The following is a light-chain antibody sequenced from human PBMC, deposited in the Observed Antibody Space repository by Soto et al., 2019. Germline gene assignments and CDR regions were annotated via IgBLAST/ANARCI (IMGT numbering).Light chain of an antibody. CDR1: QTVLYSPSNRNF. Sequence: DTVMTQSPDSLAVSLGERATINCKSSQTVLYSPSNRNFLAWYQQKAGQPPKLIIYRASSRESGVPDRISGSGSGTEFALTISSLQAEDVAVYYCQQYYSLPYTFGQGTKLEIK. CDR2: RAS. J-gene: IGKJ2*01. V-gene: IGKV4-1*01. CDR3: QQYYSLPYT.